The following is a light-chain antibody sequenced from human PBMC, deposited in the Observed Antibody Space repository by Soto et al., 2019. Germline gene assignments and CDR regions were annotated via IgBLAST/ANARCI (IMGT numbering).Light chain of an antibody. CDR3: QQYNDWPLT. J-gene: IGKJ1*01. CDR1: QSVSSN. CDR2: GAL. V-gene: IGKV3-15*01. Sequence: EIVMTQSPVTLSVSPGERVTLSCRASQSVSSNLAWYQQKPGQAPSLLIYGALTRATGIPARFSGTGSGTEFTLTISSLQSEDFALYYCQQYNDWPLTFGQGTKVDIK.